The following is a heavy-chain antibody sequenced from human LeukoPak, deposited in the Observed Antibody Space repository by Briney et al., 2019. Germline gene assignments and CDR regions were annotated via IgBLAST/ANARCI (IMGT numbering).Heavy chain of an antibody. J-gene: IGHJ4*02. D-gene: IGHD4-11*01. CDR2: IQQNGNEK. CDR1: GFTFSSYW. V-gene: IGHV3-7*01. Sequence: PGGSLRLSCVASGFTFSSYWMAWVRQAPGKGLEWVASIQQNGNEKYYVDSVEGRFTISKDNAKNLLYLQMNSLRAEDTAVYYCAREDHSKYEYWGQGTPVTVSS. CDR3: AREDHSKYEY.